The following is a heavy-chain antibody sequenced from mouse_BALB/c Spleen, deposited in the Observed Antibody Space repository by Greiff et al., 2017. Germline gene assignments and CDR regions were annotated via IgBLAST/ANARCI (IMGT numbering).Heavy chain of an antibody. D-gene: IGHD1-2*01. CDR1: GFSLTSYG. CDR2: IWAGGST. J-gene: IGHJ3*01. CDR3: ARAELRLSFAY. V-gene: IGHV2-9*02. Sequence: VKLEESGPGLVAPSQSLSITCTVSGFSLTSYGVHWVRQPPGKGLEWLGVIWAGGSTNYNSALMSRLSISKDNSKSQVFLKMNSLQTDDTAMYYCARAELRLSFAYWGQGTLVTVSA.